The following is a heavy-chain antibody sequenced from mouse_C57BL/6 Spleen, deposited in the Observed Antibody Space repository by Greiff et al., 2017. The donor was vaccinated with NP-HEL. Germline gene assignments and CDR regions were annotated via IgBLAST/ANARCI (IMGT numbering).Heavy chain of an antibody. CDR2: IYPGDGDT. Sequence: VQLQQSGAELVKPGASVKISCKASGYAFSSYWMNWVKQRPGKGLEWIGQIYPGDGDTNYNGKFKGKAPLTADKSSSTAYMQLSSLTSEDSAVYFCAREGNYEDYYAMDYWGQGASVTVSS. J-gene: IGHJ4*01. CDR3: AREGNYEDYYAMDY. D-gene: IGHD2-1*01. V-gene: IGHV1-80*01. CDR1: GYAFSSYW.